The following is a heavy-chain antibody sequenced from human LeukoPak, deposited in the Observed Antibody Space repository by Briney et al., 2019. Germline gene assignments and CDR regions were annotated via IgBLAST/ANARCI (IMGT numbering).Heavy chain of an antibody. Sequence: ASVKVSCKASGYTFTSYYMHWVRQAPGQGLEWMGIINPSGGSTSYAQKFQGRVTMTRDTSTSTVYMELSSLRSEDTAVYYCAREKGIAAGTTTTISPLDYWGQGTLVTVSS. CDR2: INPSGGST. J-gene: IGHJ4*02. V-gene: IGHV1-46*01. D-gene: IGHD6-13*01. CDR1: GYTFTSYY. CDR3: AREKGIAAGTTTTISPLDY.